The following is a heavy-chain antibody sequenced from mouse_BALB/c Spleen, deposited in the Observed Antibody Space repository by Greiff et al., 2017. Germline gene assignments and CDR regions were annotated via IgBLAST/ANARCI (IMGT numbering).Heavy chain of an antibody. Sequence: VQLKESGPELVKPGASVKISCKTSGYTFTEYTMHWVKQSPGKSLEWIGGINPNNGGTSYNQKFKGKATLTVDKSSSTAYMELRSLTSEDSAVYYCARTILHYYGSSYRYFDVWGAGTTVTVSS. V-gene: IGHV1-18*01. D-gene: IGHD1-1*01. J-gene: IGHJ1*01. CDR3: ARTILHYYGSSYRYFDV. CDR1: GYTFTEYT. CDR2: INPNNGGT.